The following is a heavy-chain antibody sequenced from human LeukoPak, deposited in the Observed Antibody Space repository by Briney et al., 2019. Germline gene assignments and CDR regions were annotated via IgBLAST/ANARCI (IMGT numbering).Heavy chain of an antibody. J-gene: IGHJ6*02. CDR2: MNPNSGNT. V-gene: IGHV1-8*01. CDR1: GYTFTSYD. Sequence: ASVKVSCKASGYTFTSYDINWVRQATGQGLEWMGWMNPNSGNTGYAQKFQGRVTMTRNTSISTAYMELSSLRSEDMAVYYCARDCTNRFCYYGMDVWGQGTTVTVSS. CDR3: ARDCTNRFCYYGMDV. D-gene: IGHD2-8*01.